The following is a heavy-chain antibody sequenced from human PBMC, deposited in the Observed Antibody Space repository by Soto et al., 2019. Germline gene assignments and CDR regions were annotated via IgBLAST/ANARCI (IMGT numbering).Heavy chain of an antibody. V-gene: IGHV3-33*01. CDR2: IWYDGTKK. Sequence: LRLSWATDGCTFTTSIFQWGRQASGTGLEWVAVIWYDGTKKYYAESVKGRFTISRDNSKNMLNLQMDSLRAEDTAMYYCVRSESSVNFHYFQNWGQGTHVTVS. J-gene: IGHJ1*01. CDR1: GCTFTTSI. CDR3: VRSESSVNFHYFQN. D-gene: IGHD3-22*01.